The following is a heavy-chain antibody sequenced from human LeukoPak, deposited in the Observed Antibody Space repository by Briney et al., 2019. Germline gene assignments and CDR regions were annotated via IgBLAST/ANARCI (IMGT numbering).Heavy chain of an antibody. Sequence: PGGSLRLSCAASGFTFGTYWMHWVRQAPGKGLVWVSRINSDGSSTSYADSVKGRFSISRDNAKNTLYLQMNSLRAEDTAVYYCARGTYGDFYNWFDPWGQGTLVTVSS. CDR2: INSDGSST. J-gene: IGHJ5*02. V-gene: IGHV3-74*01. D-gene: IGHD4-17*01. CDR3: ARGTYGDFYNWFDP. CDR1: GFTFGTYW.